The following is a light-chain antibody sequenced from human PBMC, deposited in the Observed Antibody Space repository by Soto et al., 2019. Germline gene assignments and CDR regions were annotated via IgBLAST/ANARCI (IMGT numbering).Light chain of an antibody. CDR2: SNN. CDR1: SSNIGSNT. CDR3: AAWDDSLNCVV. V-gene: IGLV1-44*01. Sequence: QSVLTQPPSASGTPGQRVTISCSGSSSNIGSNTVNWYQQHPGTAPKLLIYSNNQRPSGVPDRFSGSKSGTSASLAISGLQSEDEADYYCAAWDDSLNCVVFGGGTKVTVL. J-gene: IGLJ2*01.